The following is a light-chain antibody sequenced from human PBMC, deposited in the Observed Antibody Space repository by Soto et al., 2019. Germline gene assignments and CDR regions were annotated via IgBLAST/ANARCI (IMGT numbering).Light chain of an antibody. J-gene: IGLJ3*02. CDR1: NIGVKS. Sequence: SYELTQPPSVSVAPGQTARGTCVGNNIGVKSVHRYQQQPGQSPVVVVYDDSDRPSGIPERFYGSNSGNTATLTISRVEAGDEADYYCQVWDSSTDNWVFGGGTKVTVL. CDR3: QVWDSSTDNWV. CDR2: DDS. V-gene: IGLV3-21*02.